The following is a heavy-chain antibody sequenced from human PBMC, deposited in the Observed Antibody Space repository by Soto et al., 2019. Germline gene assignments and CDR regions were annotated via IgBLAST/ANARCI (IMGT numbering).Heavy chain of an antibody. CDR3: ARESSGTQYVDY. CDR1: GYTFTSYY. J-gene: IGHJ4*02. Sequence: QVQLEQSGAEVKKPGASMKVSCQASGYTFTSYYIHWVRHAPGQGLEWMGVSHVGPDTTMYAQKFQGRVTMTRDTSTSTVYMELSSLISEDTAVYFCARESSGTQYVDYWGQGTLVTVSS. V-gene: IGHV1-46*01. D-gene: IGHD6-19*01. CDR2: SHVGPDTT.